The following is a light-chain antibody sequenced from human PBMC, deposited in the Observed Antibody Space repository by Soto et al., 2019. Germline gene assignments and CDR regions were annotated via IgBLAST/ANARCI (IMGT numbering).Light chain of an antibody. V-gene: IGLV2-14*01. CDR3: SSYTSSSTVV. Sequence: QSALTQPRSVSGSPGQSVTISCTGTSSDVGGYNYVSWYQQHPGKAPKLMIYDVSNRPSGVSNRFSGSKSGNTASLTISGLQAEDEADYYCSSYTSSSTVVFAGGTKLTVL. CDR1: SSDVGGYNY. CDR2: DVS. J-gene: IGLJ2*01.